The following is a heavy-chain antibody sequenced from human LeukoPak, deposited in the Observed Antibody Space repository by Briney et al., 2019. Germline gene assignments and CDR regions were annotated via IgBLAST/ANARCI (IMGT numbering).Heavy chain of an antibody. J-gene: IGHJ5*02. Sequence: PGGSLRLSCAVSGFTFSSHAMNWVRQAPGKGLEWVANINQDGSEKYYVDSVKGRFTISRDNAKNSLYLQMNSLRAEDTAVYYCARDRTDYCSSTSCYQWFDPWGQGTLVTVSS. CDR1: GFTFSSHA. D-gene: IGHD2-2*01. V-gene: IGHV3-7*03. CDR3: ARDRTDYCSSTSCYQWFDP. CDR2: INQDGSEK.